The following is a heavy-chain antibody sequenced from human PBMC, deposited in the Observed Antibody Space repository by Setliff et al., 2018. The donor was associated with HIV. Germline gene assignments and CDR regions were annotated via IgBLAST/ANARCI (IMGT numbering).Heavy chain of an antibody. CDR2: NNWSGANT. J-gene: IGHJ6*03. CDR1: GFIFKDYD. D-gene: IGHD1-26*01. V-gene: IGHV3-20*04. Sequence: GESLKISCEASGFIFKDYDMSWVRQAPGKGLEWVSGNNWSGANTNYADSVKGRFTISRDNAKNSLYLQMDSLRAQDTAFYYCTKLVVGFSGASAYMDVWGKGTTVTVSS. CDR3: TKLVVGFSGASAYMDV.